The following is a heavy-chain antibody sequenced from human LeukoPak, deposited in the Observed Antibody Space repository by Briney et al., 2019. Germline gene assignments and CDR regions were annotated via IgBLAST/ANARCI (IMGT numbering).Heavy chain of an antibody. D-gene: IGHD3-3*01. CDR3: ARVARVLLLRFLEWSPPGPYYFDY. CDR2: MNPNSGNT. Sequence: ASVKVSCKASGYTFTNYDINWVRQATGQGLEWMGWMNPNSGNTGYAQKFQGRVTMTRNTSISTAYMELSSLRSEDTAVYYCARVARVLLLRFLEWSPPGPYYFDYWGQGTLVTVSS. J-gene: IGHJ4*02. V-gene: IGHV1-8*02. CDR1: GYTFTNYD.